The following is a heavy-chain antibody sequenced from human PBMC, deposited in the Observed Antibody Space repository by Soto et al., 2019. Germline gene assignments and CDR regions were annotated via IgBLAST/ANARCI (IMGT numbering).Heavy chain of an antibody. CDR3: ARDHYYGSGRYIPPDY. Sequence: GGSLRRSCAASGFTFSSYGMHWVRQAPGKGLEWVAVIWYTGSNNNSADSVKGQFTISRENSKNALYLQMNSLSAEDTAVYYCARDHYYGSGRYIPPDYWGQGTLVTVSS. D-gene: IGHD3-10*01. V-gene: IGHV3-33*01. CDR2: IWYTGSNN. J-gene: IGHJ4*02. CDR1: GFTFSSYG.